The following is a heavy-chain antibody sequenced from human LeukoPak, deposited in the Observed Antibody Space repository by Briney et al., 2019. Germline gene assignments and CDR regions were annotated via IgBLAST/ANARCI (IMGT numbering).Heavy chain of an antibody. D-gene: IGHD5/OR15-5a*01. Sequence: GGSLRLSCAASGFTFSTYQMHWLRQAPGKGLERVSYISGSGETILYADSVKGRFTMSRDNAKDSLYLQMSSLIVDDTAVYYCAREVSTSWFDPWGQGTLATVSS. CDR2: ISGSGETI. J-gene: IGHJ5*02. CDR3: AREVSTSWFDP. V-gene: IGHV3-48*03. CDR1: GFTFSTYQ.